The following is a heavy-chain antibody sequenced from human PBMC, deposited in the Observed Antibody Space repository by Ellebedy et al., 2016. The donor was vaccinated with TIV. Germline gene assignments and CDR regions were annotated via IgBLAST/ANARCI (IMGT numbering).Heavy chain of an antibody. CDR1: GFTFENHN. J-gene: IGHJ3*02. Sequence: GESLKISCAASGFTFENHNMNWVRQAPGKGLEWIAYIRSSHSPIYYADSVKGRFTISRDNAENALHLQMNGLRAEDTAVYFCARDRSDAFDIWGQGTLVTVSS. V-gene: IGHV3-48*01. CDR3: ARDRSDAFDI. CDR2: IRSSHSPI.